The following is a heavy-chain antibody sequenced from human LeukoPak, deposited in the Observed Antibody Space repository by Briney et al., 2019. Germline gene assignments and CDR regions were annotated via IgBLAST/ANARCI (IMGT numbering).Heavy chain of an antibody. D-gene: IGHD3-16*01. CDR3: ARDDAWGRFQH. CDR2: RNPKSGNT. V-gene: IGHV1-8*01. Sequence: ASVKVSCKASGYTFTSYDINWVRQATGQGLEWMGWRNPKSGNTGYAQKFQGRVTMTRDTAIRTAYMELSSLTSEDTAVYYCARDDAWGRFQHWGQGTLVTVSS. J-gene: IGHJ1*01. CDR1: GYTFTSYD.